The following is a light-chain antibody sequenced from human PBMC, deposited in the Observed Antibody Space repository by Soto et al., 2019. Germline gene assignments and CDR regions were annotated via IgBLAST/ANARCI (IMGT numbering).Light chain of an antibody. V-gene: IGKV3-11*01. Sequence: EIVLTQSPATLSVSPGERATLSCRASQSVGTLLAWYQQKPGQAPRLFIYDASNRATDIPARFSGSGSETDFTLTISSLEPEDSAVYYCQQRSNWPITFGQGTRLEIK. CDR1: QSVGTL. CDR2: DAS. CDR3: QQRSNWPIT. J-gene: IGKJ5*01.